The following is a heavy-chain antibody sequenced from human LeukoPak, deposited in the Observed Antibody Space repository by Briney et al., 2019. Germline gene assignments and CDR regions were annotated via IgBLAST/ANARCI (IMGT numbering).Heavy chain of an antibody. Sequence: GGSLRLSCVASGFTFSSNAMSWVRQAPGKGLEWVSAISGSGGSTYYADFVKGRFTVSRDNSKNTLYLQMNSLRAEDTAVYYCAKVRRQLDYFDYWGQGTLVTVSS. CDR3: AKVRRQLDYFDY. D-gene: IGHD6-13*01. CDR2: ISGSGGST. J-gene: IGHJ4*02. V-gene: IGHV3-23*01. CDR1: GFTFSSNA.